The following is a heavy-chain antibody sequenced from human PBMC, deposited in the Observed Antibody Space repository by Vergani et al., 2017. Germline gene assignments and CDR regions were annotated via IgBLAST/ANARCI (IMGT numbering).Heavy chain of an antibody. Sequence: QVQLVQSGAEVKKPGASVKVSCKASGYTFTSYYMHWVRQAPGQGLEWMGIINPSGGSTSYAQKFQGRVTITADKSTSTAYMELRSLRSDDTAVYYCARAKYCGGDCYTGAFDIWGQGTMVTVSS. CDR2: INPSGGST. J-gene: IGHJ3*02. CDR3: ARAKYCGGDCYTGAFDI. CDR1: GYTFTSYY. V-gene: IGHV1-46*01. D-gene: IGHD2-21*02.